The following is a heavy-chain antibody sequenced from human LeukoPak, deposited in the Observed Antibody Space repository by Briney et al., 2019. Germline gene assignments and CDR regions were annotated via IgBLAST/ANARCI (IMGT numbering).Heavy chain of an antibody. CDR1: GGTFSSYA. CDR3: ARDLMVRGVTHYYFDY. D-gene: IGHD3-10*01. V-gene: IGHV1-2*02. Sequence: ASVKVSCKASGGTFSSYAISWVRQAPGQGLEWMGWINPNSGGTNYAQKFQGRVTMTRDTSISTAYMELSRLRSDDTAVYYCARDLMVRGVTHYYFDYWGQGTLVTVSS. CDR2: INPNSGGT. J-gene: IGHJ4*02.